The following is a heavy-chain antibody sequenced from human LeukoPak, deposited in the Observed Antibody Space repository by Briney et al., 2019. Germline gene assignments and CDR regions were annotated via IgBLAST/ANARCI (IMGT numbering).Heavy chain of an antibody. J-gene: IGHJ4*02. Sequence: GGSLRLSCAASGLTFSSYSMNWVRQAPGKGLEWVSYISSSSSTIYYADSVKGRFTISRDNAKNSLYLQMNSLRAEDTAVYYCARQGRGVGDWLDYWGQGTLVTVSS. D-gene: IGHD2-21*02. CDR1: GLTFSSYS. CDR3: ARQGRGVGDWLDY. V-gene: IGHV3-48*01. CDR2: ISSSSSTI.